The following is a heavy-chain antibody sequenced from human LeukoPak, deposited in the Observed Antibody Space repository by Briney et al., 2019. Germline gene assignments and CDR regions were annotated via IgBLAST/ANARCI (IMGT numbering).Heavy chain of an antibody. J-gene: IGHJ3*02. Sequence: GGSLRLSCTTPKFNLHNYGLTWVRQAPAKELEWVSSISGSGGSTQYAASVQGRFTISRDNSKNTLYLQMNSLRAEDTAVYYCAKDPNGDYIGAFDIWGQGTMVTVSS. CDR1: KFNLHNYG. D-gene: IGHD4-17*01. V-gene: IGHV3-23*01. CDR2: ISGSGGST. CDR3: AKDPNGDYIGAFDI.